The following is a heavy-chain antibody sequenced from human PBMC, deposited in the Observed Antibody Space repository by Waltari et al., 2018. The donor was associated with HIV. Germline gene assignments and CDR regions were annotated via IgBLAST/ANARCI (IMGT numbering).Heavy chain of an antibody. CDR3: ARGTLYYYDSSGYSYYFDY. CDR2: INHRGST. J-gene: IGHJ4*02. CDR1: GGSFSGYS. D-gene: IGHD3-22*01. V-gene: IGHV4-34*01. Sequence: QVQLQQWGAGLLQASETLSLTCAVYGGSFSGYSWSWIRQPPGKGLEWIVEINHRGSTNHNPTLKSRVTISVDTSKKQFSLKVTSVTAADTAVYYCARGTLYYYDSSGYSYYFDYWGQGTLVTVSS.